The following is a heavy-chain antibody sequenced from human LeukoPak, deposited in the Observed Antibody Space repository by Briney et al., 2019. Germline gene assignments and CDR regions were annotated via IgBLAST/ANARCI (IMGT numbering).Heavy chain of an antibody. CDR1: GFTFSGSA. D-gene: IGHD3-10*01. V-gene: IGHV3-30-3*01. CDR3: ARPGEMATTRGAFDI. J-gene: IGHJ3*02. Sequence: GGSLRLSCAASGFTFSGSAMHWVRQAPGKGLEWVAVISYDGSNKYYADSVKGRFTISRDNSKNTLYLQMNSLRAEDTAVYYCARPGEMATTRGAFDIWGQGTMVTVSS. CDR2: ISYDGSNK.